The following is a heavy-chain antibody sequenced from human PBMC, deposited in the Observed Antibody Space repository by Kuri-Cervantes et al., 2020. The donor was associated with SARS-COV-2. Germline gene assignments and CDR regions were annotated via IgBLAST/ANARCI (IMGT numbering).Heavy chain of an antibody. CDR2: ISGSGGST. CDR3: AKGISWFGELNIGVPYYYGMDV. CDR1: GFTFSNYA. V-gene: IGHV3-23*01. Sequence: ETLSLTCAASGFTFSNYAMSWVRQAPGKGLEWVSAISGSGGSTYYADSVKGRFTISRDNSKNTLYLQMNSLRAEDTAVYYCAKGISWFGELNIGVPYYYGMDVWGQGTTVTVSS. D-gene: IGHD3-10*01. J-gene: IGHJ6*02.